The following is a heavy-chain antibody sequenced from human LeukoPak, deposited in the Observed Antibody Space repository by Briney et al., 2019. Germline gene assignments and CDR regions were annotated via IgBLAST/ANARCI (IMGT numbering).Heavy chain of an antibody. CDR3: ARDRLPITIFGVVTSSYFDY. CDR1: GPTFSSYT. V-gene: IGHV1-69*04. Sequence: GASVKVSCKASGPTFSSYTISWVRQAPEQGLEWMGKIIPILGIANYAQKFQGRVTITADKSTSTAYMELSSLRSEDTAVYYCARDRLPITIFGVVTSSYFDYWGQGTLVTVSS. CDR2: IIPILGIA. J-gene: IGHJ4*02. D-gene: IGHD3-3*01.